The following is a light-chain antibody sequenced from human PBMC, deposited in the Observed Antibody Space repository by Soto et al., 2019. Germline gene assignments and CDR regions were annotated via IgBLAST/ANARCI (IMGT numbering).Light chain of an antibody. J-gene: IGKJ1*01. CDR2: KAS. CDR3: QHYKSYSEA. V-gene: IGKV1-5*03. CDR1: QTLISC. Sequence: DIQMTQSPSTLSESVGDSFPITCRASQTLISCLSWYRQKPGKAPSLLIYKASTLKSWAPSRFSGSGSGTEFILTTRSLRLDHFATYYCQHYKSYSEAFGQGTTVDIK.